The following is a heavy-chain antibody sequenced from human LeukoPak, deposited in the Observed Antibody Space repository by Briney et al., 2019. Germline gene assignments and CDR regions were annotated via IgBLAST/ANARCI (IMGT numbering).Heavy chain of an antibody. CDR3: AKRPKDSTFDY. V-gene: IGHV3-11*01. D-gene: IGHD3/OR15-3a*01. Sequence: PGGSLRLSCAASGYTFSDYYMSWIRQAPGKGLEWVSYISSSGSTIYYADSVKGRFTISRDNAKNSLYLQMNSLRAEDTAVYYCAKRPKDSTFDYWGQGTLVTVSS. CDR2: ISSSGSTI. J-gene: IGHJ4*02. CDR1: GYTFSDYY.